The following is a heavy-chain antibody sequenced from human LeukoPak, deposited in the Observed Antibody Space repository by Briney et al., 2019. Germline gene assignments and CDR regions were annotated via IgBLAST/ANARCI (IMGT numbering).Heavy chain of an antibody. CDR2: ISYDGSNK. D-gene: IGHD6-19*01. Sequence: GGSLKLSCAASGFTFSSYGMHWVRQAPGKGLEWVAVISYDGSNKYYADSVKGRFTISRDNSKNTLYLQMNSLRAEDTAVYYCARSYSSGRASRLIDYWGRGTLVTVSS. CDR3: ARSYSSGRASRLIDY. V-gene: IGHV3-30*03. CDR1: GFTFSSYG. J-gene: IGHJ4*02.